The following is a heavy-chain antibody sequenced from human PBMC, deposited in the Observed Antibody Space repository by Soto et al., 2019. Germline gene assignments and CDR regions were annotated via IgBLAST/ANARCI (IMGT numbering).Heavy chain of an antibody. CDR3: ATQRGGGGY. Sequence: EVQLVESGGGLIQPGGSLRLSCAVSGFTVSNNYMSWVRQAPGKGLEGVSVIYSGGYTAYGDSVKGRFTISRDNSKNTLYFKMKSRRAANTGFYYWATQRGGGGYWGQGTLVTVSS. CDR2: IYSGGYT. V-gene: IGHV3-53*01. D-gene: IGHD6-25*01. J-gene: IGHJ4*02. CDR1: GFTVSNNY.